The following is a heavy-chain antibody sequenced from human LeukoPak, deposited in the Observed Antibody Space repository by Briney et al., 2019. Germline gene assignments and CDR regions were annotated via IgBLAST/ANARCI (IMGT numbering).Heavy chain of an antibody. V-gene: IGHV3-21*01. CDR1: GFTFSSYT. Sequence: GGSLRLSCAASGFTFSSYTMTWVRQAPGKGLEWVSSISGSSTYIYYADSMKGRFTIPRDNAKNSLYLQMNSLRAEDTAVFYCARDYPFGDYALDYWGQGTLVTVSS. CDR3: ARDYPFGDYALDY. D-gene: IGHD4-17*01. J-gene: IGHJ4*02. CDR2: ISGSSTYI.